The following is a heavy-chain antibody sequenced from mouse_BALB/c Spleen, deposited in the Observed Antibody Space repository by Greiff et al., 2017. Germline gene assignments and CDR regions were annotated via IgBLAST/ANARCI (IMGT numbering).Heavy chain of an antibody. J-gene: IGHJ4*01. CDR1: GFTFSSYT. Sequence: EVKLMESGGGLVKPGGSLKLSCAASGFTFSSYTMSWVRQTPEKRLEWVATISSGGSYTYYPDSVKGRFTISRDNAKNTLYLQMSSLKSEDTAMYYCTREGHYRYDRVYYYAMDYWGQGTSVTVSS. V-gene: IGHV5-6-4*01. D-gene: IGHD2-14*01. CDR2: ISSGGSYT. CDR3: TREGHYRYDRVYYYAMDY.